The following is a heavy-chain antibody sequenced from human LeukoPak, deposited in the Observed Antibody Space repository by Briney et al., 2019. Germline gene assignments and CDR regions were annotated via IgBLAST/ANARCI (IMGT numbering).Heavy chain of an antibody. J-gene: IGHJ4*02. CDR2: INPSGGST. Sequence: ASVKVSCKVSGYTLTELSMHWVRQAPGQGLEWMGIINPSGGSTSYAQKFQGRVTMTRDMSTSTVYMELSSLRSEDTAVYYCARAPTVTTTISFDYWGQGTLVTVSS. CDR1: GYTLTELS. D-gene: IGHD4-17*01. V-gene: IGHV1-46*01. CDR3: ARAPTVTTTISFDY.